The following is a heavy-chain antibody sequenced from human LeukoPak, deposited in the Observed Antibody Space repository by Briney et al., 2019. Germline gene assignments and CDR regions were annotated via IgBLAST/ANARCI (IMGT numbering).Heavy chain of an antibody. D-gene: IGHD3-22*01. J-gene: IGHJ5*02. V-gene: IGHV4-30-4*01. CDR2: MYYSGST. CDR1: GGSISSGDYY. CDR3: ARPYYYDSRIDP. Sequence: PSQTLSLTCTVSGGSISSGDYYWSWIPQPPGQGLEWIAYMYYSGSTYYNPSLKSRVTMSADTSKNQLSLKLSSVTAADTAVYYCARPYYYDSRIDPWGQGILVTVSS.